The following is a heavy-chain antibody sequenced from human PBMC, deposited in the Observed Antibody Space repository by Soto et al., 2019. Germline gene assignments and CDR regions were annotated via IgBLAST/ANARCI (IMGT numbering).Heavy chain of an antibody. CDR3: AAMVTISYYYYGMDV. CDR2: IIPIFGTA. D-gene: IGHD5-18*01. J-gene: IGHJ6*02. Sequence: SVKVSCKASGGTFSSYAISWVRQATGQGLEWMGGIIPIFGTANYAQKFQGRVTITADESTSTAYMELSSLRSEDTAVYYCAAMVTISYYYYGMDVWGQGTTVTVSS. CDR1: GGTFSSYA. V-gene: IGHV1-69*13.